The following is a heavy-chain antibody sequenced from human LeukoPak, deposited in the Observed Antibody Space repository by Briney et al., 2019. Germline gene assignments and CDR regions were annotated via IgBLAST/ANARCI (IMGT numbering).Heavy chain of an antibody. Sequence: GGSLRLSCAASGFTFSDYYMSWIRQAPGKGLEWVSYISSSGSTIYYADSVKGRFTVSRDNAKNSLYLQMNSLRAEDTAVYYRARDGSRDSSGYYRYDYWGQGTLVTVSS. CDR3: ARDGSRDSSGYYRYDY. D-gene: IGHD3-22*01. CDR1: GFTFSDYY. CDR2: ISSSGSTI. V-gene: IGHV3-11*01. J-gene: IGHJ4*02.